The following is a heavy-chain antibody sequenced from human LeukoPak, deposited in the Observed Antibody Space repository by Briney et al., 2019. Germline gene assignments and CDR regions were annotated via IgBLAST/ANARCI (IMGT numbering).Heavy chain of an antibody. Sequence: GGSLRLSCAASGFTFSAYGMHWVRQAPGKGLEWVAFIHYDGTITYYADSVKGRFTISRDSSKNTLFLQMNSLGAEDTAVYYCVKYMIVRAFDIWGQGTMVTVSS. CDR1: GFTFSAYG. V-gene: IGHV3-30*02. J-gene: IGHJ3*02. CDR2: IHYDGTIT. D-gene: IGHD3-22*01. CDR3: VKYMIVRAFDI.